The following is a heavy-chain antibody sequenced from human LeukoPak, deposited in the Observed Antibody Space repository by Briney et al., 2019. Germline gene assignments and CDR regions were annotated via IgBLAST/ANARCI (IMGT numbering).Heavy chain of an antibody. CDR1: GFTFGNYA. Sequence: GGSLRLSCAASGFTFGNYAMTWVRRAPGKGLEWVSGISWNSGSIGYADSVKGRFTISRDNAKNSLYLQMNSLRAEDTALYYCAKGVLLWFGEWYFDYWGQGTLVTVSS. CDR3: AKGVLLWFGEWYFDY. V-gene: IGHV3-9*01. D-gene: IGHD3-10*01. CDR2: ISWNSGSI. J-gene: IGHJ4*02.